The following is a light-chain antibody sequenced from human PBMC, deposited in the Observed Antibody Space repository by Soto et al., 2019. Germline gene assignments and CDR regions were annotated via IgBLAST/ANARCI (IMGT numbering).Light chain of an antibody. J-gene: IGKJ5*01. V-gene: IGKV1-27*01. CDR2: AAS. CDR3: QKYNSAPPIT. CDR1: QGISNY. Sequence: DIQMTQSPSSLSASVGDRVTITCRASQGISNYLAWYQQKPGKVPKLLIYAASTLQSGVPSRFSGSGSGTDFTLTISSLQPADVATYYCQKYNSAPPITFGHGTRLEIK.